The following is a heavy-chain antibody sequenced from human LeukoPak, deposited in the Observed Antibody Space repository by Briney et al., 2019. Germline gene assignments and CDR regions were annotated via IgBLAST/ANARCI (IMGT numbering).Heavy chain of an antibody. J-gene: IGHJ4*02. Sequence: PGGSLRLSCAASGFTFSNAWMSWVRQAPGKGLEWVGRIKSKTVGGTTDYAAPVKGRFTISRDDSKNTLYLQMNSLKTEDTAVYYCTTDRREGSYYNFDYWGQGTLVTVSS. V-gene: IGHV3-15*01. CDR1: GFTFSNAW. D-gene: IGHD1-26*01. CDR2: IKSKTVGGTT. CDR3: TTDRREGSYYNFDY.